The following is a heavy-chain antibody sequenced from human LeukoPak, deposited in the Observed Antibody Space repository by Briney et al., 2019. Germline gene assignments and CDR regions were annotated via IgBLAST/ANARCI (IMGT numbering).Heavy chain of an antibody. D-gene: IGHD2-15*01. CDR2: IYYSGST. J-gene: IGHJ4*02. Sequence: SETLSLTCTVSGGSISSSSYYWGWIRQPPGTGLEWIGSIYYSGSTYYNPSLKSRVTISVDTSKNQFSLELSSVTAADTAVYYCAREDRYCSGGSCYSWGQGTLVTVSS. CDR3: AREDRYCSGGSCYS. V-gene: IGHV4-39*07. CDR1: GGSISSSSYY.